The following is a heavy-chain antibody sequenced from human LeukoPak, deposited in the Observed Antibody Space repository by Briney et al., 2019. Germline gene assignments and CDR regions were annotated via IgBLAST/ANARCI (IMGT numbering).Heavy chain of an antibody. CDR2: IYYSGTT. D-gene: IGHD5-18*01. V-gene: IGHV4-39*07. CDR1: GGSIRSWNDY. CDR3: ARDHGYANWFDP. Sequence: PSETLSLTCTVSGGSIRSWNDYWGWIRQPPGKGLEYIGSIYYSGTTYYKPSLKSRATISVDTSKNQFYLNLNSVTAADTAVYYCARDHGYANWFDPWGQGTLVTVSS. J-gene: IGHJ5*02.